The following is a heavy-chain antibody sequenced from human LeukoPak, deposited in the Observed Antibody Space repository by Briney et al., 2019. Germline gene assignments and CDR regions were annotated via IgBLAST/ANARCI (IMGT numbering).Heavy chain of an antibody. V-gene: IGHV7-4-1*02. Sequence: ASVKVSCKASGYTFTSYAMNWVRQAPGQRLEWMGWINTNTGNPTYAQGFTGRFVFSLDTSVSTAYLQISSLKAEDTAVYYCARVVRGSSGYRYYFDYWGQGTLVTVSS. J-gene: IGHJ4*02. CDR1: GYTFTSYA. D-gene: IGHD3-22*01. CDR2: INTNTGNP. CDR3: ARVVRGSSGYRYYFDY.